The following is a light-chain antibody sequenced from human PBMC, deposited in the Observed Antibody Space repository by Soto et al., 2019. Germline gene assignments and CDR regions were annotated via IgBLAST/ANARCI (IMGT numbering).Light chain of an antibody. Sequence: QSALTQPRSVSGSPGQSVTLSCTGTSSDVGNYDYVSWYQQHAGKAPKLIIFDVNKRPSGVPDRFSGSKSGTTASLTISGLRPEDEADYYCCSYAGSPTQYVLGTGTKLTVL. CDR2: DVN. CDR1: SSDVGNYDY. V-gene: IGLV2-11*01. J-gene: IGLJ1*01. CDR3: CSYAGSPTQYV.